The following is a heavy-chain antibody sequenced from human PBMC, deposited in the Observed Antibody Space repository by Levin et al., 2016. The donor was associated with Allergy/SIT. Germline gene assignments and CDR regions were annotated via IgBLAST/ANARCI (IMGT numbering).Heavy chain of an antibody. CDR3: AKDPESSGWYPDAFDI. Sequence: VRQAPGKGLEWVSAISGSGGSTYYADSVKGRFTISRDNSKNTLYLQMNSLRAEDTAVYYCAKDPESSGWYPDAFDIWGQGTMVTVSS. CDR2: ISGSGGST. V-gene: IGHV3-23*01. D-gene: IGHD6-19*01. J-gene: IGHJ3*02.